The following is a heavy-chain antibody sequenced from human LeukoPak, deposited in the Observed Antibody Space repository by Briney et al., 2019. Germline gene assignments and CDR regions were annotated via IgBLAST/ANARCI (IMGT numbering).Heavy chain of an antibody. CDR3: ARERYSSSWSPSSFDY. CDR1: RYTFTGYY. CDR2: INPNSGGT. J-gene: IGHJ4*02. Sequence: ASVKVSCKASRYTFTGYYMHWVRQAPGQGLEWMGWINPNSGGTNYAQKFQGRVTMTRDTSISTAYMELSRLRSDDTAVYYCARERYSSSWSPSSFDYWGQGTLVTVSS. V-gene: IGHV1-2*02. D-gene: IGHD6-13*01.